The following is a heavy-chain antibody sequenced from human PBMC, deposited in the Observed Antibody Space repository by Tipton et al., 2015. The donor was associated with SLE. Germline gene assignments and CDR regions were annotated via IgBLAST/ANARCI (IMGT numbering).Heavy chain of an antibody. CDR2: INPIGRRT. Sequence: QVQLVQSGAEVKKPGASVKLSCKASGYTFTNYYMHWVRQAPGQGLEWMGVINPIGRRTSYAQKFQGRVTMTSDTSTSTVYMELNSLRSEDTAVYYCARIRDPYSSTWRYFDYWGQGTLVTVSS. CDR1: GYTFTNYY. J-gene: IGHJ4*02. V-gene: IGHV1-46*01. D-gene: IGHD6-13*01. CDR3: ARIRDPYSSTWRYFDY.